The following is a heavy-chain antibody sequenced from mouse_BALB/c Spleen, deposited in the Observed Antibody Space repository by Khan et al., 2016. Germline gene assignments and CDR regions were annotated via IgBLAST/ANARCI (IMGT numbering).Heavy chain of an antibody. CDR2: INPYNAGT. D-gene: IGHD2-2*01. CDR3: ARDYYGYNFDY. Sequence: VRLQQSGPELVKPGASVKMSCKASGYTFTNYVMHWVKQKPGQGLEWIGYINPYNAGTKYNAKFKGKATLTSDRSSTTAYMKLSSLTSEDTAVYYCARDYYGYNFDYWGPGTTLAVSS. V-gene: IGHV1S136*01. J-gene: IGHJ2*01. CDR1: GYTFTNYV.